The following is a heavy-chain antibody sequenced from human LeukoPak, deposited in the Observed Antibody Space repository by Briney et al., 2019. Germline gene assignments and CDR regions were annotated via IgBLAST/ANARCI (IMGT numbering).Heavy chain of an antibody. J-gene: IGHJ4*02. CDR3: AKGHDYGGNSVYFDY. D-gene: IGHD4-23*01. V-gene: IGHV3-23*01. Sequence: GGSLRLSCAASGFTFSSYAMHWVRQAPGKGLEWVSGISGSGVITYYADSVKGRFTISRDNSKNTLYLQMNSLRAEDTAVYYCAKGHDYGGNSVYFDYWGQGTLVTVSS. CDR1: GFTFSSYA. CDR2: ISGSGVIT.